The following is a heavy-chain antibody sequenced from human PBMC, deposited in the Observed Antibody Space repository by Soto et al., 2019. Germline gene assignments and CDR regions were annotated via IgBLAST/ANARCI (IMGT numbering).Heavy chain of an antibody. V-gene: IGHV3-30*18. CDR3: AKDTGN. CDR1: GFTFSSYG. D-gene: IGHD4-17*01. Sequence: QVQLVESGGGVVQPGRSLRLSCAASGFTFSSYGMHWVRQAPGKGLEWVAVISYDGSNKYYADSVKGRFTISRDNSKNTLYLQMNSLRAEDTAEYYCAKDTGNWGQGTLVTVSS. CDR2: ISYDGSNK. J-gene: IGHJ4*02.